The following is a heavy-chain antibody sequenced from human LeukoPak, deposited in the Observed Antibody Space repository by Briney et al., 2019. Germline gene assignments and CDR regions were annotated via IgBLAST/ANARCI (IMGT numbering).Heavy chain of an antibody. Sequence: ASVKVSCKASGYTFTSYDINWVRQATGQGLEWMGIINPSGGSTSYAQKFQGRVTMTRDTSTSTVYMELSSLRSEDTAVYYCARVAAAGTKDYYGMDVWGQGTTVTVSS. D-gene: IGHD6-13*01. J-gene: IGHJ6*02. V-gene: IGHV1-46*01. CDR2: INPSGGST. CDR1: GYTFTSYD. CDR3: ARVAAAGTKDYYGMDV.